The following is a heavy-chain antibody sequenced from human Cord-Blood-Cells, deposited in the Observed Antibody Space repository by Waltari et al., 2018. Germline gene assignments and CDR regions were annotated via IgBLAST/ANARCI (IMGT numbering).Heavy chain of an antibody. J-gene: IGHJ6*02. CDR3: AGLSQYYDFWSGYYNYYYYGMDV. D-gene: IGHD3-3*01. Sequence: QVQLQQWGAGLLKPSETLSLTCAVYGGSFSGYYWSWIRQPPGKGLEWMGEINHSGSTNYNPSLKSRVTISVDTSKNQFSLKLSSVTAADTAVYYCAGLSQYYDFWSGYYNYYYYGMDVWGQGTTVTVSS. CDR2: INHSGST. V-gene: IGHV4-34*01. CDR1: GGSFSGYY.